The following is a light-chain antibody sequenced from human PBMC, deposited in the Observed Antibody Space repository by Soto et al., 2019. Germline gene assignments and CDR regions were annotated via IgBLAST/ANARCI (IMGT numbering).Light chain of an antibody. J-gene: IGLJ3*02. Sequence: QPVLTQSPSASASLGASVKLTCTLSSGHSIFAIAWHQQQQEKGPRSLMKVNGDGSHNKGDVIPDRFSGSSSGAARYLTISSLQAEDEADYYCQTWATGIRVFGGGTKLTVL. CDR1: SGHSIFA. V-gene: IGLV4-69*01. CDR2: VNGDGSH. CDR3: QTWATGIRV.